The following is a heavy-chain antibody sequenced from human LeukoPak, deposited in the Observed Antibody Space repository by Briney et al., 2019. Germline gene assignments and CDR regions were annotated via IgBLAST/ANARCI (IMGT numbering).Heavy chain of an antibody. CDR2: ISYGGRNK. Sequence: GGSLRLSCVASVCTFSSYARHGVRQAPGKGLEGVAVISYGGRNKYYGGSGKGRFTLFRDNSKNTLYLQMNSLRGEDTAVYYCARDYYDSSGYQPLGYYGMDVWGQGTTVTVSS. V-gene: IGHV3-30*04. D-gene: IGHD3-22*01. CDR1: VCTFSSYA. J-gene: IGHJ6*02. CDR3: ARDYYDSSGYQPLGYYGMDV.